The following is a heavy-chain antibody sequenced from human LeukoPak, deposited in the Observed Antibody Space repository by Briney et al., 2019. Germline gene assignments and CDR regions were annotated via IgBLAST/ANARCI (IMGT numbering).Heavy chain of an antibody. V-gene: IGHV3-23*01. J-gene: IGHJ3*01. CDR1: GFTSSSHG. Sequence: GGSLRLSCAASGFTSSSHGMTWVRQASGKGLEWISTIRASGAYTFYADSVKGRFSISRDNSKNTLYLQMDSLRAEDTAVYFCVRGGGLDAFHVWGQGTMVTVSS. CDR2: IRASGAYT. CDR3: VRGGGLDAFHV. D-gene: IGHD3-16*01.